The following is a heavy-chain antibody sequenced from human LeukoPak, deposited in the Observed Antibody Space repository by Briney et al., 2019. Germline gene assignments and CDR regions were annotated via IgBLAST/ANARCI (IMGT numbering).Heavy chain of an antibody. D-gene: IGHD6-6*01. Sequence: SETLSLTCTVSGGSISNYFWIWIRQPPGKGLEWIGYIYYSGNTNSNPSLRSRVTISVDTSKNQFSLKLRSVTAADTAVYYCAGAREFSSSSGRAYYLDFWGQGTLVTVSS. CDR2: IYYSGNT. CDR1: GGSISNYF. J-gene: IGHJ4*02. CDR3: AGAREFSSSSGRAYYLDF. V-gene: IGHV4-59*01.